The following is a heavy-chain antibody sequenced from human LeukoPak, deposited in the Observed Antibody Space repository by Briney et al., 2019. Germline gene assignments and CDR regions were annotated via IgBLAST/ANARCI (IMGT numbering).Heavy chain of an antibody. CDR1: GFTFINAW. D-gene: IGHD6-13*01. J-gene: IGHJ6*02. CDR2: IESKSAGGTT. Sequence: GGSLRLSCAASGFTFINAWMSWVRQAPGKGLEWVGRIESKSAGGTTDYAAPAKGRFTISRDDSKNMVYLQMNSLKTEDTAVYYCTTVRIAAAPPPRYYYYYGMDVWGQGTTVTVSS. V-gene: IGHV3-15*04. CDR3: TTVRIAAAPPPRYYYYYGMDV.